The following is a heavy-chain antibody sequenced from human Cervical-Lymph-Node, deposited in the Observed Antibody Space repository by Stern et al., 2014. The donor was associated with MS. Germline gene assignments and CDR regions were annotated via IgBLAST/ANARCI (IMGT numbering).Heavy chain of an antibody. V-gene: IGHV1-3*01. CDR3: ASPTKWEIGKGYYYGMDV. CDR1: GHTFTSYA. D-gene: IGHD1-26*01. CDR2: INAGNGNT. J-gene: IGHJ6*02. Sequence: QDQLVQSGAEVKKPGASVKVSCKASGHTFTSYAMHWVRQAPGQRLEWMGWINAGNGNTKYSQKFQGRVTITRDTSASTAYMELSSLRSEDTAVYYCASPTKWEIGKGYYYGMDVWGQGTTVTVSS.